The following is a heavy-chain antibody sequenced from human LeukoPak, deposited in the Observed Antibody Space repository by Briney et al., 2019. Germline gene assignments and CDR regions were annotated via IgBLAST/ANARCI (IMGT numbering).Heavy chain of an antibody. CDR3: AKEATVTTQYHFYGMDL. CDR1: GFIFSSYV. Sequence: GGSLRLSCAASGFIFSSYVVSWVRQAPGKGLEWVSGSSGSGGKTYYADSVKGRFTISRDNSKNMLYLQMNSLRAEDTAVYYCAKEATVTTQYHFYGMDLWGQGTTVAVSS. D-gene: IGHD4-17*01. J-gene: IGHJ6*02. V-gene: IGHV3-23*01. CDR2: SSGSGGKT.